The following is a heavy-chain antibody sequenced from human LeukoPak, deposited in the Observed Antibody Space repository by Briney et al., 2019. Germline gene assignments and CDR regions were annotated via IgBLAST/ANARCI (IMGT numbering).Heavy chain of an antibody. Sequence: SETLSLTCAVYGGSFSGYYWSWIRQHPGKGLEWIGYIYYSGSTYYNPSLKSRVTISVDTSKNQFSLKLSSVTAADTAVYYCAGSVHDYGGTHDAFDIWGQGTMVTVSS. J-gene: IGHJ3*02. D-gene: IGHD4-23*01. V-gene: IGHV4-31*11. CDR1: GGSFSGYY. CDR2: IYYSGST. CDR3: AGSVHDYGGTHDAFDI.